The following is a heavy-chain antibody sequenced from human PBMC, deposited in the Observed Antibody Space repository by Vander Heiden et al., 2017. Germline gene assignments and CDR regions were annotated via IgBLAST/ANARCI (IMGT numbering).Heavy chain of an antibody. V-gene: IGHV4-39*01. Sequence: QLQLQESGPGLVKPSETLSLTCTVSGASISSTGYYWGRIRKPPGKGLEWIGSFFFGGDTFFDPSLKSRVSLSVDTFKSQFSLKVNSVTAAETAVYYCARHRQLVTFDYWGQGALVTVYS. CDR3: ARHRQLVTFDY. CDR1: GASISSTGYY. D-gene: IGHD6-13*01. J-gene: IGHJ4*02. CDR2: FFFGGDT.